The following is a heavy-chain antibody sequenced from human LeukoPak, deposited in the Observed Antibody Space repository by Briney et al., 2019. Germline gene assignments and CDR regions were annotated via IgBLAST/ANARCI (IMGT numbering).Heavy chain of an antibody. Sequence: GGSLRLSCAASGFTFRKYGIHWVRQAPGKGLEWVAVISEDESDKQYADSVKGRFTISRDNSKNTVYLQMNSLRAEDTAVYYCAKDRRYYDSTGYYWYFDYWGQGTLVTGSS. D-gene: IGHD3-22*01. J-gene: IGHJ4*02. CDR3: AKDRRYYDSTGYYWYFDY. V-gene: IGHV3-30*18. CDR2: ISEDESDK. CDR1: GFTFRKYG.